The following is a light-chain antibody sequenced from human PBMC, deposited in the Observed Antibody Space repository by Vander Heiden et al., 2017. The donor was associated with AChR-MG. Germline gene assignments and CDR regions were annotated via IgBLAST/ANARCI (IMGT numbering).Light chain of an antibody. CDR1: QSVSSY. J-gene: IGKJ5*01. V-gene: IGKV3-11*01. CDR3: QQRRTWPRLT. CDR2: DAT. Sequence: PGERATLSCRASQSVSSYLAWYQQKPGQAPRLLIYDATNRATGSPARFSGSGSGTDFTLTISNLEPQDFAVDYCQQRRTWPRLTFGQRTRLEIK.